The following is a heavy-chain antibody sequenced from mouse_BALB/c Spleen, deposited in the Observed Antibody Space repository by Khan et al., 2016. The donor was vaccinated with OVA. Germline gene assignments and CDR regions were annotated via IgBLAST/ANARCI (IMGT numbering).Heavy chain of an antibody. CDR1: GYTFTNYG. V-gene: IGHV9-3-1*01. J-gene: IGHJ4*01. CDR2: INTYTGEP. Sequence: IQLVQSGPELKKPGETVKISCKASGYTFTNYGMNWVKQAPGKGLKWMGWINTYTGEPTYADDFKGRFAFSLETSASTAYLQINNLKNEDTATYFCARRVSYCAMDYWAQGTSVTVSS. CDR3: ARRVSYCAMDY. D-gene: IGHD2-12*01.